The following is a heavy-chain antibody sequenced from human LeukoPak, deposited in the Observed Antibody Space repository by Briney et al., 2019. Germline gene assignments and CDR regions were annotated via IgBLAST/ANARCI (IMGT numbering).Heavy chain of an antibody. V-gene: IGHV3-43D*03. D-gene: IGHD3-10*01. Sequence: GESLRLSCAASGFTFHDNAMHWVRQAPGKGLEWVSLISWDGGSTYYADSVKGRFTISRDNSKNSLYLQMNSLRAEDTALYYCAKDNMVRGITYYFDNWGQGTLVTVSS. CDR1: GFTFHDNA. J-gene: IGHJ4*02. CDR3: AKDNMVRGITYYFDN. CDR2: ISWDGGST.